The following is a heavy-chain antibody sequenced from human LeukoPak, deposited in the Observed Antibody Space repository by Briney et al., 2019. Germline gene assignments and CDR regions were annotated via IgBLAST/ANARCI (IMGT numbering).Heavy chain of an antibody. Sequence: ASVKVSCKASGYTFTSYDINWVRQATGQGVEWMGWMNPNSGNTGYAQKLQGRVTITRNTSISTAYMELSSLRSEDTAVYYCARGPIGSGWHNWFDPWGQGTLVTVSS. J-gene: IGHJ5*02. CDR2: MNPNSGNT. V-gene: IGHV1-8*03. D-gene: IGHD6-19*01. CDR1: GYTFTSYD. CDR3: ARGPIGSGWHNWFDP.